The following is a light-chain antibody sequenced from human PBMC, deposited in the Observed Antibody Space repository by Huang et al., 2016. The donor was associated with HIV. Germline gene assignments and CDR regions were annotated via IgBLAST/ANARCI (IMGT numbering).Light chain of an antibody. V-gene: IGKV1-27*01. J-gene: IGKJ1*01. CDR3: QRYDVAPRA. CDR1: HDIGNY. Sequence: VTLTCRASHDIGNYLAWFQQKPGGIPKLLIYSASTLQVGVPSRFSGRGSGTEFTLTITNLQPEDVATYYCQRYDVAPRAFGPGTKVDIK. CDR2: SAS.